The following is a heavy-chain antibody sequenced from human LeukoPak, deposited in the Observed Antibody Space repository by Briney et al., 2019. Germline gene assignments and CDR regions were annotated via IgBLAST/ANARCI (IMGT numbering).Heavy chain of an antibody. D-gene: IGHD4-23*01. CDR3: ARAGDYGGNQKTPDWYFDL. CDR1: GGTFSSYA. V-gene: IGHV1-69*13. Sequence: ASVKVSCKASGGTFSSYAISWVRQAPGQGLEWMGGIIPIFGTANYAQKFQGRVTITADESTSTAYMELSSLRSEDTAVYYCARAGDYGGNQKTPDWYFDLWGRGTLVTVSS. CDR2: IIPIFGTA. J-gene: IGHJ2*01.